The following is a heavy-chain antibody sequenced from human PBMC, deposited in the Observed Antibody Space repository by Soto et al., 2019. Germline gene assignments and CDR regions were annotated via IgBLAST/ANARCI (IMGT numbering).Heavy chain of an antibody. CDR3: ARAILGASYLLY. V-gene: IGHV1-18*01. CDR1: GYTFTIYG. D-gene: IGHD1-26*01. J-gene: IGHJ4*02. Sequence: ASVKVSCTDSGYTFTIYGISWVRQAPGQGLEWMGWISAYNGNTNYAQKLQGRVTMTTDTSTSTAYMELRSLRSDDTAVYYCARAILGASYLLYWGQGTLVTVSS. CDR2: ISAYNGNT.